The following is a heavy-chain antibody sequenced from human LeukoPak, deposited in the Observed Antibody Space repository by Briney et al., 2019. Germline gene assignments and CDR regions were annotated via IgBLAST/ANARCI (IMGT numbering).Heavy chain of an antibody. D-gene: IGHD6-19*01. J-gene: IGHJ1*01. CDR3: AKQDSSGWVGVAEYFQH. CDR2: IYSGGNT. CDR1: GFTVSSNS. V-gene: IGHV3-53*01. Sequence: GGSLRLSCTVSGFTVSSNSWSWVRQAPGKGLEWVSFIYSGGNTHYSDSVKGRFTISRDNSKNTLYLQMNSLRAEDTAVYYCAKQDSSGWVGVAEYFQHWGQGTLVTVSS.